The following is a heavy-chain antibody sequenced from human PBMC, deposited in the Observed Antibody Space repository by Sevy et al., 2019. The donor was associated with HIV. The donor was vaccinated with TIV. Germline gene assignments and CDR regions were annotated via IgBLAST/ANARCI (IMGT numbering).Heavy chain of an antibody. V-gene: IGHV3-9*01. D-gene: IGHD3-10*01. CDR2: ISWNSGSI. Sequence: GGSLRLSCAASGFTFDDYAMHWVRQAPGKGLEWVSGISWNSGSIGYADSVKGRFTISRDNAKNSLYLQMNSLRAEDTALYYCGKAHFGGDFDIWGQGTMVTVS. CDR3: GKAHFGGDFDI. CDR1: GFTFDDYA. J-gene: IGHJ3*02.